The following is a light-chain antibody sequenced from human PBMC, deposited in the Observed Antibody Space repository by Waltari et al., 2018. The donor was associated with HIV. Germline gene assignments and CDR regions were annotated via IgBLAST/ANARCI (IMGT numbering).Light chain of an antibody. CDR1: SSTTGKNN. Sequence: QSVLTQPPSASGTPGQRVTISCSGSSSTTGKNNVHWYQKLPGTAPKLLIYRNNQRASGVPDRFSGSKSGTSASLAISGLRSEDEADYYCATWADRPSGPVVFGGGTKVTVL. J-gene: IGLJ2*01. V-gene: IGLV1-47*01. CDR3: ATWADRPSGPVV. CDR2: RNN.